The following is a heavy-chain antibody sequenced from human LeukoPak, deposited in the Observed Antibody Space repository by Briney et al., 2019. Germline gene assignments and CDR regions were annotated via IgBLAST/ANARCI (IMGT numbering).Heavy chain of an antibody. CDR1: GFTFSSYA. V-gene: IGHV3-30-3*01. CDR3: ARRNYYDSSGSRYYFDY. Sequence: GGSLRLSCAASGFTFSSYAMRWVRQAPGKGLEWVAVISYDGSNKYYADSVKGRFTISRDNSKNTLYLQMNSLRAEDTAVYYCARRNYYDSSGSRYYFDYWGQGTLVTVSS. CDR2: ISYDGSNK. D-gene: IGHD3-22*01. J-gene: IGHJ4*02.